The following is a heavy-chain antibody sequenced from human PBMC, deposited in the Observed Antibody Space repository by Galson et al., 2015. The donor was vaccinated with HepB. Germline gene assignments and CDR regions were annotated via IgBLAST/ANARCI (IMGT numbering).Heavy chain of an antibody. J-gene: IGHJ6*03. CDR2: INTNTGNP. V-gene: IGHV7-4-1*02. Sequence: SVKVSCKASGYTFTSYAMNWVRQAPGQGLEWMGWINTNTGNPTYAQGFTGRFVFSLDTSVSTAYLQISSLKAEDTAVYYCARDVVVVPAANYYYYYMDVWGKGTTVTVSS. CDR3: ARDVVVVPAANYYYYYMDV. CDR1: GYTFTSYA. D-gene: IGHD2-2*01.